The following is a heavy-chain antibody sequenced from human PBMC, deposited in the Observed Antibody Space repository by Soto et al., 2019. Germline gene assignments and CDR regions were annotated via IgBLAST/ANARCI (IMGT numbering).Heavy chain of an antibody. CDR2: INHSGRV. D-gene: IGHD3-22*01. V-gene: IGHV4-34*01. J-gene: IGHJ5*01. CDR3: STRAYDTNGYYRFDP. CDR1: GGSFSGHS. Sequence: SETLSLTCAVYGGSFSGHSWTWIRQSPGKGLEWIGDINHSGRVNYSPSLKSRVTISLDTSKNQFSLTLSAVTAADTAMYYCSTRAYDTNGYYRFDPWGQGTLVTAPQ.